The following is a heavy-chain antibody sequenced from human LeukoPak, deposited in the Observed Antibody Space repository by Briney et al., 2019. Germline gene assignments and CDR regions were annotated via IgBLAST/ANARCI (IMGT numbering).Heavy chain of an antibody. CDR1: GGSISSYY. J-gene: IGHJ4*02. Sequence: SETLSLTCIVSGGSISSYYWSWIRQPPGKGLEWIGYIYSSGSTDYNPSLKSRATISLDTPNHQFSLKLTSVTAADTAVYYCARHVGIHLWSLYFDYWGQGSLVTVSS. D-gene: IGHD5-18*01. CDR2: IYSSGST. V-gene: IGHV4-59*08. CDR3: ARHVGIHLWSLYFDY.